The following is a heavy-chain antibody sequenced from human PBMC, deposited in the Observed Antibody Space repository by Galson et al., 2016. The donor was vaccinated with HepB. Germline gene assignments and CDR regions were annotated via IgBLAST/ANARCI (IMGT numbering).Heavy chain of an antibody. CDR1: GFTLSNSD. J-gene: IGHJ4*02. CDR3: AKVRPPHFRTPQEN. V-gene: IGHV3-35*01. D-gene: IGHD5-24*01. Sequence: SLRLSCAASGFTLSNSDMTWVHQAPGKGLEWVSGVSWNGSRTQETDSVKGRFIISRDNCKNILYLQMNSLRAEDMAVYYCAKVRPPHFRTPQENWGQGTLVTVSS. CDR2: VSWNGSRT.